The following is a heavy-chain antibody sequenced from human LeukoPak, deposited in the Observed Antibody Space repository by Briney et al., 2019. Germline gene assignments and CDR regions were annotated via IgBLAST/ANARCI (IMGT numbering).Heavy chain of an antibody. J-gene: IGHJ4*02. D-gene: IGHD2-2*01. CDR3: AKGPLRGTAAAIDY. V-gene: IGHV3-30*18. CDR2: ISYDGRNK. Sequence: GKSLRLSCAASGFTFNNYGMHWVRQAPGKGLEWVAVISYDGRNKHYPDSVKGRFTITRDISTDTLWLQMDSLRTEDTAVYYCAKGPLRGTAAAIDYWGQGTLVTVSS. CDR1: GFTFNNYG.